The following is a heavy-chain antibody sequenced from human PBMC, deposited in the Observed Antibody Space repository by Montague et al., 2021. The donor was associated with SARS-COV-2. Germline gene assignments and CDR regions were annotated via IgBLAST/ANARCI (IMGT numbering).Heavy chain of an antibody. CDR1: GDSVSSNIAT. CDR2: TYYRSKWYN. Sequence: CAISGDSVSSNIATWNWIRQSPSRGLEWLGRTYYRSKWYNDYAVSVKSQVIINPDTSNNRISLQLNSVTPEDTAVYYCARAYCGGDCYFYWYSDLWGRGTLVTVSS. V-gene: IGHV6-1*01. CDR3: ARAYCGGDCYFYWYSDL. D-gene: IGHD2-21*02. J-gene: IGHJ2*01.